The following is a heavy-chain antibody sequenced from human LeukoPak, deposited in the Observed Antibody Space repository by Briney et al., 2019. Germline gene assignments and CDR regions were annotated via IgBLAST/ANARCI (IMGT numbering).Heavy chain of an antibody. CDR2: ISSSSSYI. D-gene: IGHD3-16*01. V-gene: IGHV3-21*01. CDR3: ARGGEAFDI. CDR1: GFSFSFYA. Sequence: GRSLRLSCVVSGFSFSFYAMHWVRQAPGKGPEWVSSISSSSSYIYYADSVKGRFTISRDNAKNSLYLQMNSLRAEDTAVYYCARGGEAFDIWGQGTMVTVSS. J-gene: IGHJ3*02.